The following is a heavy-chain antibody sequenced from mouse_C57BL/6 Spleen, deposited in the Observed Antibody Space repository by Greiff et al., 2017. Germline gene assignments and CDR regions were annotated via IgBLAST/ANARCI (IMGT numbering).Heavy chain of an antibody. CDR2: IYPGDGDT. CDR3: ARSYYYAMDY. V-gene: IGHV1-82*01. Sequence: QVQLQQSGPELVKPGASVKISSKASGYAFSSSWMNWVKQRPGKGLEWIGRIYPGDGDTNYNGKFKGKATLTADKSSSTAYMQLSSLTSEDSAVYFCARSYYYAMDYWGQGTSVTVSS. J-gene: IGHJ4*01. CDR1: GYAFSSSW.